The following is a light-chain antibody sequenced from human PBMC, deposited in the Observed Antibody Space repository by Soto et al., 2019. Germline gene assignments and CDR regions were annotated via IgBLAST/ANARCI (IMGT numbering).Light chain of an antibody. CDR2: GAS. Sequence: EIVLTQSPGTLSLSPGERATLSCRASQSVGSTYLAWYQQKPGQAPRLLIYGASNRATGIPERFSGSGSGTDFTLTISRLEPEDFAVYYCQQYGSSFTFGPGTKVDIK. J-gene: IGKJ3*01. V-gene: IGKV3-20*01. CDR1: QSVGSTY. CDR3: QQYGSSFT.